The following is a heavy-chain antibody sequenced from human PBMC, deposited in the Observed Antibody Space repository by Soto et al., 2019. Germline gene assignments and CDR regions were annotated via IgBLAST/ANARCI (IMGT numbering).Heavy chain of an antibody. Sequence: GGSLRLSCAASGFTFSSYWMSWVRQAPGKGLEWVANIKQDGSEKYYVDSVKGRFTISRDNAKNSLYLQMNSLRAEDTAVYYCIRDFWSGYYYYYGMDVWGQGTTVTVSS. CDR1: GFTFSSYW. CDR3: IRDFWSGYYYYYGMDV. J-gene: IGHJ6*02. CDR2: IKQDGSEK. V-gene: IGHV3-7*04. D-gene: IGHD3-3*01.